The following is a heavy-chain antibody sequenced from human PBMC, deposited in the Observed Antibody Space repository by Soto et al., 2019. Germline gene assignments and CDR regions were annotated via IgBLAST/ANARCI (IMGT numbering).Heavy chain of an antibody. V-gene: IGHV3-48*01. J-gene: IGHJ4*02. CDR2: ISSSGTI. CDR3: VRGAGTIDY. Sequence: GGSLRLSCAASGFIFSTYSMNWARQAPGKGLEWLSYISSSGTIYYADSVRGRFTISRDNAKNSLYLQMSSLRAEDTAVYYCVRGAGTIDYWGQGTLVTVSS. CDR1: GFIFSTYS. D-gene: IGHD1-1*01.